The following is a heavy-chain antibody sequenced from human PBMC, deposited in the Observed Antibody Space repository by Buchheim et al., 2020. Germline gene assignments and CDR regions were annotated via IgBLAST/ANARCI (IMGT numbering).Heavy chain of an antibody. CDR1: GFTFSSYG. CDR2: IWYDGSNK. D-gene: IGHD3-22*01. J-gene: IGHJ4*02. CDR3: ARDERHYYDSSGYYPLSPPFDY. Sequence: VQLVESGGGLVQPGGSLRLSCAASGFTFSSYGMHWVRQAPGKGLEWVAVIWYDGSNKYYADSVKGRFTISRDNSKNTLYLQMNSLRAEDTAVYYCARDERHYYDSSGYYPLSPPFDYWGQGTL. V-gene: IGHV3-33*01.